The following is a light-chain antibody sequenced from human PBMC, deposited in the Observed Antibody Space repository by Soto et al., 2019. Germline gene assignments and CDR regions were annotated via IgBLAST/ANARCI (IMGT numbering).Light chain of an antibody. V-gene: IGKV3-20*01. Sequence: IGLKQSPGTLSLALVERATLSCRASQSVSNNYLAWYKQKPGQAPRLLIYGASNRATGIPDRFSGSGSGTDFTLTIRRLEPEDFAVYYCQQYGSSGTFGQGTKVDI. J-gene: IGKJ1*01. CDR1: QSVSNNY. CDR2: GAS. CDR3: QQYGSSGT.